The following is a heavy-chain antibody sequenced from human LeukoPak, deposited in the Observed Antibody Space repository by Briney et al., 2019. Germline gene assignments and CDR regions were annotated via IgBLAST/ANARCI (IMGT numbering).Heavy chain of an antibody. CDR2: ISGSGGST. CDR1: GFTFSSYS. Sequence: GGSLRLSCAASGFTFSSYSMNWVRQAPGKGLEWVSVISGSGGSTYYADSVKGRFTISRDNSKNTLYLQMNSLRAEDTAVYYCQRETDAFHIWGQGTMVTVSS. D-gene: IGHD1-26*01. J-gene: IGHJ3*02. CDR3: QRETDAFHI. V-gene: IGHV3-23*01.